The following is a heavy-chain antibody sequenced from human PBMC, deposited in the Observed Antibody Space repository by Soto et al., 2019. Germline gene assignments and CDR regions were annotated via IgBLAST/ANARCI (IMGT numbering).Heavy chain of an antibody. CDR1: GFTFSSYG. CDR3: ARKRGQCMVRVGAFDI. D-gene: IGHD6-19*01. Sequence: QVQLVESGGGVVQPGRSLRLSCAASGFTFSSYGMHWVRQAPGKGLEWVAVIWYNGSNKYYADTVKGRFTISRDNSKNTLDMELNSLRAEDTAVYYCARKRGQCMVRVGAFDIWGQGTLVTVSS. CDR2: IWYNGSNK. V-gene: IGHV3-33*01. J-gene: IGHJ3*02.